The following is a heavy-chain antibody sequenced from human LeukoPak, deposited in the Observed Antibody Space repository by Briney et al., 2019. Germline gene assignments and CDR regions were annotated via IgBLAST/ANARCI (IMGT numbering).Heavy chain of an antibody. CDR1: GFTLTIYS. CDR2: ISRESIYI. Sequence: GGSLKLSSAPSGFTLTIYSMNWVYHAPGKRLEWVAPISRESIYIYYADSGRGRFTISRDNAKNSLYLQMNSLTAEDTAVYFCSRDLDCTVTTCFDGDDGFDIWGQGAMVTVSS. V-gene: IGHV3-21*01. D-gene: IGHD2-8*02. CDR3: SRDLDCTVTTCFDGDDGFDI. J-gene: IGHJ3*02.